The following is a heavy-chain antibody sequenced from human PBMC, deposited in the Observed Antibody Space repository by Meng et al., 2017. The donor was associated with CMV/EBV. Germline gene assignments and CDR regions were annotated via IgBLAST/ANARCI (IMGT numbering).Heavy chain of an antibody. CDR3: AKDILEVPVPAAILSYGMDV. Sequence: GESLKISCAASGFTFDDYTMHWVRQAPGKGLEWVSLISWDGGSTYYADSVKGRFTISRDNSKNSLYLQMNSLRTEDTALYYCAKDILEVPVPAAILSYGMDVWGQGTTVTVSS. CDR2: ISWDGGST. J-gene: IGHJ6*02. D-gene: IGHD2-2*02. CDR1: GFTFDDYT. V-gene: IGHV3-43*01.